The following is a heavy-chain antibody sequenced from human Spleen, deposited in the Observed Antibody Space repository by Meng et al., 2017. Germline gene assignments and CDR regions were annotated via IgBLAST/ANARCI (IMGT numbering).Heavy chain of an antibody. CDR2: IDTNTGNP. D-gene: IGHD2-2*01. CDR3: TRDGYSDCSRTSCFDS. CDR1: GYTLTNYA. J-gene: IGHJ4*02. V-gene: IGHV7-4-1*02. Sequence: QVQLGQPGSELRKPGASGKVSCKASGYTLTNYAINWLRQAPGQGLQWMGWIDTNTGNPTYVPGFTGRLVFSLDTSVSTAYLQLSGLKADDTAVYYCTRDGYSDCSRTSCFDSWGQGTLVTVSS.